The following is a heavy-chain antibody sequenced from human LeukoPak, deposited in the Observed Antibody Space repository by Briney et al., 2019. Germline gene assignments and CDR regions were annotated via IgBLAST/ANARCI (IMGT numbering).Heavy chain of an antibody. CDR2: ISSSGSTI. CDR1: GFTFSSYE. J-gene: IGHJ4*01. D-gene: IGHD1-26*01. Sequence: GGSLRLSCAASGFTFSSYEMNWVRQAPGKGLEWVSHISSSGSTIYYADSVKGRFTISRDNPKNSLYLQMNSLRDEDTAVYYCARGGGMGTTSGDYWGRGTLVTVSS. V-gene: IGHV3-48*03. CDR3: ARGGGMGTTSGDY.